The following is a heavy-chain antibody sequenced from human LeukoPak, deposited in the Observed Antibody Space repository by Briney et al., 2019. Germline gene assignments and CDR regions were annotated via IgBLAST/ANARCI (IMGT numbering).Heavy chain of an antibody. CDR2: INPNSGGT. J-gene: IGHJ4*02. CDR3: ARSSYYDSSGYNDY. CDR1: GYTFTGYY. V-gene: IGHV1-2*06. Sequence: SVKVSCKASGYTFTGYYMHWVRQAPGQGLEWMGRINPNSGGTNYAQKFQGRVTMTRDTSISTAYMELSRLRSDDTAVYYCARSSYYDSSGYNDYWGQGTLVTVSS. D-gene: IGHD3-22*01.